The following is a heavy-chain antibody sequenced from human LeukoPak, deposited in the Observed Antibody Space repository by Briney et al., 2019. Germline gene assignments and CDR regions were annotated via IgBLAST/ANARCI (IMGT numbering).Heavy chain of an antibody. CDR1: GGSFSGYY. Sequence: SETLCLTCAVYGGSFSGYYWSWIRQPPGKGLEWIGEINHSGSTNYNPSLKSRVTISVDTSKNQFSLKLSSVTAADTAVYYCAARPNWFDPWGQGTLVTVSS. V-gene: IGHV4-34*01. CDR2: INHSGST. J-gene: IGHJ5*02. D-gene: IGHD6-6*01. CDR3: AARPNWFDP.